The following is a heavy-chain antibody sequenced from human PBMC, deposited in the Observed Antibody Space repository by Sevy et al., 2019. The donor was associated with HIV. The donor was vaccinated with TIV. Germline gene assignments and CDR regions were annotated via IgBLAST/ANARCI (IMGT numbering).Heavy chain of an antibody. J-gene: IGHJ3*02. Sequence: GSLRLSCAASGFTFSSYAMHWVRQAPGKGLEWVAVISYDGSNKYYADSVKGRFTISRDNSKNTLYLQMNSLRAEDTAVYYCARAYFLRFGELSSAFDIWGQGTMVTVSS. D-gene: IGHD3-10*01. CDR3: ARAYFLRFGELSSAFDI. CDR1: GFTFSSYA. CDR2: ISYDGSNK. V-gene: IGHV3-30-3*01.